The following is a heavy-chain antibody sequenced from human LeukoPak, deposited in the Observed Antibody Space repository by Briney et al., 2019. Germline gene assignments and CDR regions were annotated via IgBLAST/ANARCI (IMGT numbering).Heavy chain of an antibody. CDR2: INQSGGT. CDR3: ARGRGFWSGYTDV. V-gene: IGHV4-34*01. CDR1: GGSFSDYS. J-gene: IGHJ6*03. Sequence: PSETLSLTCAVYGGSFSDYSWTWIRQPPGKGLEWIGEINQSGGTNHNPSLMSRVIMSVDTSKNQISLKVNSVTAADTAVYYCARGRGFWSGYTDVWGKGTTVTVSS. D-gene: IGHD3-3*01.